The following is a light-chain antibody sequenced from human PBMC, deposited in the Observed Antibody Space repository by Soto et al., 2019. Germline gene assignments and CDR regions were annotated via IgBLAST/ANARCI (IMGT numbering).Light chain of an antibody. CDR1: QSVSSSY. J-gene: IGKJ1*01. CDR3: QHQRT. V-gene: IGKV3-20*01. Sequence: DIVLTQSPGTLSLSPGERATLSCRASQSVSSSYLAWYQQKPGQAPRLLIYGASSRATGIPDRFSGSGSGTDFTLTISRLEPEDFAVYYCQHQRTFGQGTKVDIK. CDR2: GAS.